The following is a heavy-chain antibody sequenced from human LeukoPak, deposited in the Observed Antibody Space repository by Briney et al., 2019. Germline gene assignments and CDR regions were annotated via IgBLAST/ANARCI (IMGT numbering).Heavy chain of an antibody. D-gene: IGHD1-26*01. CDR2: IHTDGSGT. CDR1: GFTFDDYG. V-gene: IGHV3-74*01. Sequence: GGSLRLSCAASGFTFDDYGMSWVRQAPGKGLVWVSRIHTDGSGTTYADSVKGRFTISRDNAKNALYLQMNSLRPEDTAVYYCARGSHYGLDVWGTGTTVTVSS. CDR3: ARGSHYGLDV. J-gene: IGHJ6*04.